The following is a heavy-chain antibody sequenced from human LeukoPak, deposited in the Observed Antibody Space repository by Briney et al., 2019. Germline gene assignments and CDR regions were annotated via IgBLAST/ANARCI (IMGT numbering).Heavy chain of an antibody. CDR3: VIVLTSCARFDF. Sequence: PGGSLRLSCVASGFTFTDYAFNWVRQTPGKGMEWVAIISSDGNTQSYADPLKGRFTISRDNFRDTVFLELTTLRPEYTGLYYFVIVLTSCARFDFWGPGTLVTVSS. D-gene: IGHD3-9*01. CDR1: GFTFTDYA. J-gene: IGHJ4*01. CDR2: ISSDGNTQ. V-gene: IGHV3-30-3*01.